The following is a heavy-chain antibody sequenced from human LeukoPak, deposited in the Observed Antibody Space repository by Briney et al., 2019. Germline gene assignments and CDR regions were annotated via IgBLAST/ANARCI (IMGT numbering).Heavy chain of an antibody. CDR3: AKEEVPNDY. CDR1: GFTFSNSA. CDR2: ISISGGTT. V-gene: IGHV3-23*01. D-gene: IGHD1-1*01. J-gene: IGHJ4*02. Sequence: PGGSLRLSCAASGFTFSNSAMSWVRQAPGRGVGWISGISISGGTTYYAASVKGRFTISRDNAKNTVYLQLNSLRAEDTAVYYCAKEEVPNDYWGQGTLVTVSS.